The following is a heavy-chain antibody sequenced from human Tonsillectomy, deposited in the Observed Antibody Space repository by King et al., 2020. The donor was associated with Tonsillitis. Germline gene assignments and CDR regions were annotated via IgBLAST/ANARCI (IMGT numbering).Heavy chain of an antibody. J-gene: IGHJ4*02. V-gene: IGHV3-7*01. CDR2: IKQDGSEK. Sequence: VQLVESGGGLVQPGGSLRLSCAASGFTFSRYWMSWVRQAPGKGLEWVANIKQDGSEKYYVDSVKGRFTISRDNAKNSLYLQMNSLRAEDTAVYYCARGGLLQDYFDYWGQGTRVTVSS. CDR3: ARGGLLQDYFDY. CDR1: GFTFSRYW. D-gene: IGHD3-22*01.